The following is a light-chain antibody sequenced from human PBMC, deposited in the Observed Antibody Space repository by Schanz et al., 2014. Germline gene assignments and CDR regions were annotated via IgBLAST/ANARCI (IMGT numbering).Light chain of an antibody. CDR1: QSVSSY. V-gene: IGKV3-15*01. J-gene: IGKJ1*01. CDR2: GAS. CDR3: QQYNSYSRT. Sequence: EIVMTQSPAILSVSPGERATLSCRASQSVSSYLAWYQQKPGQAPRLLIYGASTRATGIPARFSGSGSGTEFTLTISSLQSDDLATYYCQQYNSYSRTFGQGTKVEIK.